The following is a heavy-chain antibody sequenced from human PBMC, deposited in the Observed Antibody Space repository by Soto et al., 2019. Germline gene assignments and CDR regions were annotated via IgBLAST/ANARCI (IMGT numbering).Heavy chain of an antibody. CDR1: GLYISSYY. CDR2: IYYSGST. V-gene: IGHV4-59*08. Sequence: SETKSLTYTFSGLYISSYYLILIRQTPGKGLEWIGYIYYSGSTNYNPSLKSRVTISVDTSKNQFSLKLSSVTAADTAVYYCARRYGSCFDYWGQGTLVTVSS. J-gene: IGHJ4*02. D-gene: IGHD5-18*01. CDR3: ARRYGSCFDY.